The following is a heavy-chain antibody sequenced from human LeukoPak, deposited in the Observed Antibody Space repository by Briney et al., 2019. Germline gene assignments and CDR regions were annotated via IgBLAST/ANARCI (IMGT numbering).Heavy chain of an antibody. V-gene: IGHV3-15*01. D-gene: IGHD5-18*01. CDR2: IKSKTDGGTT. J-gene: IGHJ4*02. CDR3: TRAGYSYGPYYFDY. CDR1: GFTFSNAW. Sequence: GGSLRLSCAASGFTFSNAWMSWVRQAPGKGLEWVGRIKSKTDGGTTDYAAPVKGRFTISRDDSKSIAYLQMNSLKTEDTAVYYCTRAGYSYGPYYFDYWGQGTLVTVSS.